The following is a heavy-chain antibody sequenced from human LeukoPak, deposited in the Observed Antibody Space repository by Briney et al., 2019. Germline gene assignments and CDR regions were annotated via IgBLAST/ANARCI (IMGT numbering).Heavy chain of an antibody. CDR2: ISSSSSYI. D-gene: IGHD1-26*01. CDR3: TVPRIVGATPGLYYGMDV. J-gene: IGHJ6*02. CDR1: GFTFSSYS. Sequence: GGSLRLSCAASGFTFSSYSMNWVRQAPGKGLEWVSSISSSSSYIYYADSVKGRFTISRDNAKNPLYLQMNSLRAEDTAVYYCTVPRIVGATPGLYYGMDVWGQGTTVTVSS. V-gene: IGHV3-21*01.